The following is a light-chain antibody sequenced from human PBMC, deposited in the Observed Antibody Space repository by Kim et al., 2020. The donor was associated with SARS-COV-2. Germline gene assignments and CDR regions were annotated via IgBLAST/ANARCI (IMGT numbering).Light chain of an antibody. CDR1: QSVSNNY. V-gene: IGKV3-20*01. CDR2: GAS. CDR3: QQYSSSPRT. Sequence: PPGERAPPSCRASQSVSNNYLAWYQQKAGQAPRLLIYGASSRATGIPDRFSGSGSGTDFTLTISRLEPEDFAVYYCQQYSSSPRTFGQGTKVDIK. J-gene: IGKJ1*01.